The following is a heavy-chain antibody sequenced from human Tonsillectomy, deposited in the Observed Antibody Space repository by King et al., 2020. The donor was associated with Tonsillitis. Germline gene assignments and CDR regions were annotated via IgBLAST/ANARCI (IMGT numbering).Heavy chain of an antibody. D-gene: IGHD3-9*01. CDR2: IDPSDSYT. CDR3: ARRNYDILTGYHTHFDY. J-gene: IGHJ4*02. V-gene: IGHV5-10-1*03. Sequence: QLVQSGAEVKKPGESPRISCKGSGYSFTSYWISWVRQMPGKGLEWMGRIDPSDSYTNYSPSFQGHVTISADKSISTAYLQWSSLKASDTAMYYCARRNYDILTGYHTHFDYWGQGTLVTVSS. CDR1: GYSFTSYW.